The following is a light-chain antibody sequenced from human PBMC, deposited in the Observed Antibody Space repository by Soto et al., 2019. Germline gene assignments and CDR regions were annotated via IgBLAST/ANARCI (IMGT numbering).Light chain of an antibody. CDR3: QQRSNWLT. CDR1: QSVSSY. CDR2: DAS. V-gene: IGKV3-11*01. Sequence: DIEFAHSSPTLSLSPGGRHTLFCRASQSVSSYLAWYQQKPGQAPRLLIYDASNRATGIPARFSGSGSGTDFTLTISSLEPEDFAVYYCQQRSNWLTFGQGTRLEIK. J-gene: IGKJ5*01.